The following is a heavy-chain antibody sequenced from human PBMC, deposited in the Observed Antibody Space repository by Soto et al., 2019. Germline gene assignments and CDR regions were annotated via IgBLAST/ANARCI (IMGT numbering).Heavy chain of an antibody. Sequence: QVQLVASGGGVVQPGRSLRLSCAASGFTFSSYGMHWVRQAPGKGLVWVAVIWYDGSNKYYADSVKGRFTISRDNSKNTLYLQMNSLRAEDTAVYYCARDRTRRFLESSMDVWGQGTTVTVSS. D-gene: IGHD3-3*01. CDR2: IWYDGSNK. CDR1: GFTFSSYG. V-gene: IGHV3-33*01. CDR3: ARDRTRRFLESSMDV. J-gene: IGHJ6*02.